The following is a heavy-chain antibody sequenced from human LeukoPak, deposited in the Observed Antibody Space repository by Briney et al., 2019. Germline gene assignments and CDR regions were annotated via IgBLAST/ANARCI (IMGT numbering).Heavy chain of an antibody. V-gene: IGHV5-51*01. J-gene: IGHJ4*02. Sequence: GESLKISCKGSGYSFTSYWIGWVRQMPGKGLEWMGIIYPGDSDTRYSPSFQGQVTISADKSISTAYLQWSSLKASDTAMYYCATGDSGYYYDSSGYDYWGQGTLVTVSS. CDR1: GYSFTSYW. D-gene: IGHD3-22*01. CDR2: IYPGDSDT. CDR3: ATGDSGYYYDSSGYDY.